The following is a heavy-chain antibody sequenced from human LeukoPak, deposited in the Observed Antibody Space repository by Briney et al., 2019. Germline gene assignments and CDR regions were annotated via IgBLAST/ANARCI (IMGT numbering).Heavy chain of an antibody. J-gene: IGHJ4*02. CDR2: IYYSGST. Sequence: SETLSLTCTVSGGSISSGGYYWSWIRQHPGKGLEWFGYIYYSGSTHYNPSLKSRVTISVDTSKNQFSLKLSSVTAADTAVYYCARDDKAGDSSGLSHWGQGTLVTVSS. CDR3: ARDDKAGDSSGLSH. D-gene: IGHD3-22*01. V-gene: IGHV4-31*03. CDR1: GGSISSGGYY.